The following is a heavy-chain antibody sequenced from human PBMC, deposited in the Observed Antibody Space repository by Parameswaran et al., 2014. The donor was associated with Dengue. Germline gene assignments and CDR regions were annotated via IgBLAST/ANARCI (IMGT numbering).Heavy chain of an antibody. CDR1: GFTFSDYY. CDR2: ISSSGSTI. D-gene: IGHD6-19*01. CDR3: ARDTGIAVAGTKGTFDY. J-gene: IGHJ4*02. Sequence: GGSLRLSCAASGFTFSDYYMSWIRQAPGKGLEWVSYISSSGSTIYYADSVKGRFTISRDNAKNSLYPQMNSLRAEDTAVYYCARDTGIAVAGTKGTFDYWGQGTLVTVSS. V-gene: IGHV3-11*04.